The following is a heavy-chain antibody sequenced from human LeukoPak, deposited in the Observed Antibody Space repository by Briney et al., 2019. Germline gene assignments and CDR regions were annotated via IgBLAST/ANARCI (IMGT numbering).Heavy chain of an antibody. CDR2: IIPIFGIA. V-gene: IGHV1-69*04. J-gene: IGHJ3*02. CDR3: ARAVGVGGSSGHHYGAFDI. CDR1: GGTFSSYA. D-gene: IGHD3-22*01. Sequence: ASVKVSCKASGGTFSSYAISWVRQAPGQGLEWMGRIIPIFGIANYAQKFQGRVTITADKSTSTAYMELSSLRSEDTAVYYCARAVGVGGSSGHHYGAFDIWGQGTMVTVSS.